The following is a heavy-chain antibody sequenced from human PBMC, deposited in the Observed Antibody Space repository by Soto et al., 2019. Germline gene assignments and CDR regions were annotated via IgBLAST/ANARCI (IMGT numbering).Heavy chain of an antibody. Sequence: GASVKVSCTVSGITFSRSGVQWVRKARGQRLEWIGWIVVGSGNTNYAQKFQERVTITRDMSTSTAYMELSSLRSGDTADYYCATASGVDDFWSGYCGMDAWGQGTTVTVS. J-gene: IGHJ6*02. CDR2: IVVGSGNT. CDR3: ATASGVDDFWSGYCGMDA. D-gene: IGHD3-3*01. V-gene: IGHV1-58*01. CDR1: GITFSRSG.